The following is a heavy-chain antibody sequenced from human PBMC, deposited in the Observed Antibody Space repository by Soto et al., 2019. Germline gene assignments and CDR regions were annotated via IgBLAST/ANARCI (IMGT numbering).Heavy chain of an antibody. V-gene: IGHV4-34*01. CDR1: GGSFSAYY. D-gene: IGHD3-3*01. J-gene: IGHJ4*02. CDR3: ARGHYDLWSGYRLRGHFDY. Sequence: SETLSLTCGVYGGSFSAYYWSWIRQPPGQGLEWLGEINHSGGTNYNPSLKSRVTMSVDTSKNHFSLNLSSVTAADTAVYYCARGHYDLWSGYRLRGHFDYWGQGALVTVSS. CDR2: INHSGGT.